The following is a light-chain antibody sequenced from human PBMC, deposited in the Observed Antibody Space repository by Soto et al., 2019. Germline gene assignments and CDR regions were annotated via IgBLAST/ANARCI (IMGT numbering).Light chain of an antibody. Sequence: EIVMTQSPVMLSVSPGERATLSCRARQRISSQLAWYPQKPGQAPRLLISGASTRATGIPPRFSGGGSGTEFTLSISSLQSEDFAVYYCQQYSNWPLVTFGGGTKVAIK. CDR3: QQYSNWPLVT. V-gene: IGKV3-15*01. J-gene: IGKJ4*01. CDR2: GAS. CDR1: QRISSQ.